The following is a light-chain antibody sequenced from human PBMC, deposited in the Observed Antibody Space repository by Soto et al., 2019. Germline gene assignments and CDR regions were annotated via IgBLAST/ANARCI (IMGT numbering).Light chain of an antibody. V-gene: IGKV3-15*01. J-gene: IGKJ4*01. Sequence: EIVMTQSPATLSVSPGEGATLSCRTSESIRRDLAWYQQRPGQPPRLLIYAASTRATGIPARFSGSGSETEFALTISRLQSEDFGVFCCHQYAKGLSFGGGTKVQIK. CDR3: HQYAKGLS. CDR2: AAS. CDR1: ESIRRD.